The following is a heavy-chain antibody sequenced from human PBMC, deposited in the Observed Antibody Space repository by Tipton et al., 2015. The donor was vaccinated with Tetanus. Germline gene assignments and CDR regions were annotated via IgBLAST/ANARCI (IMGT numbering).Heavy chain of an antibody. CDR2: IYFSGST. Sequence: TLSLTCTVSGASLSRGGYYWTWIRQNPGKGLEWIGDIYFSGSTYYNPSLKSRVAISVDTSKNHFSLKLSSVTAADTAVYYCARLSIASTGTYGLTYYYGMDVWGPGTSVTVSS. D-gene: IGHD6-13*01. V-gene: IGHV4-30-4*01. CDR3: ARLSIASTGTYGLTYYYGMDV. CDR1: GASLSRGGYY. J-gene: IGHJ6*02.